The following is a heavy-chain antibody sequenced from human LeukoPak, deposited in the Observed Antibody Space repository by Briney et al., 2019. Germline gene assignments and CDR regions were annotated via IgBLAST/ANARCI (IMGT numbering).Heavy chain of an antibody. J-gene: IGHJ6*03. Sequence: GGSLRLSCAASGFTFSSYSMNWVRQAPGKGLEWVSSISSSSSYIYYADSVKGRFTISRDNAKNSLYLQMNSLRAEDTAVYYCAREVGSGWYPTYYYYMDVWGKGTTVTVSS. V-gene: IGHV3-21*01. CDR2: ISSSSSYI. CDR3: AREVGSGWYPTYYYYMDV. D-gene: IGHD6-19*01. CDR1: GFTFSSYS.